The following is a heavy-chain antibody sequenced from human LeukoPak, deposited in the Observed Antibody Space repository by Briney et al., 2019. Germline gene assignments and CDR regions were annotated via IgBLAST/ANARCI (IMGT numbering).Heavy chain of an antibody. J-gene: IGHJ6*04. D-gene: IGHD3-10*02. Sequence: GGSLRLSCAASGFTFSTYWMNWVRQAPGKGLEWVANIKQDGSEKYYVNSVKGRFTISRDNAKDSLWLQMNSLRAEDSAVYYCAELGITMIGGVWGKGTTVTISS. V-gene: IGHV3-7*01. CDR1: GFTFSTYW. CDR3: AELGITMIGGV. CDR2: IKQDGSEK.